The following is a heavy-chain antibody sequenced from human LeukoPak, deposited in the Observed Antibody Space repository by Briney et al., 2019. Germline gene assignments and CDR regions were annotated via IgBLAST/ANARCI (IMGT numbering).Heavy chain of an antibody. V-gene: IGHV1-2*02. CDR3: ARDSRGYSSSWSGH. J-gene: IGHJ4*02. D-gene: IGHD6-13*01. CDR1: GYTFTGYY. Sequence: ASVKVSCKASGYTFTGYYMHWVRRAPGQGLEWMGWINPNSGGTNYAQKFQGRVTMTRDTSISTAYMELSRLRSDDTAVYYCARDSRGYSSSWSGHWGQGTLVTVSS. CDR2: INPNSGGT.